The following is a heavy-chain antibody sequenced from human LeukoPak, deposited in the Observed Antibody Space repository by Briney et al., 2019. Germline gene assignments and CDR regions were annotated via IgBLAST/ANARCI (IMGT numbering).Heavy chain of an antibody. CDR1: GVTFSSYA. J-gene: IGHJ6*03. D-gene: IGHD5-18*01. CDR3: ARDNGGTAMAYYYYYYMDV. V-gene: IGHV1-69*06. CDR2: IIPIFGTA. Sequence: GASVKVSCKASGVTFSSYAISWVRQAPGQGLEWMGGIIPIFGTANYAQKFRGRVTITADKSTRTAYMELSSLGSEDTAVYYCARDNGGTAMAYYYYYYMDVWGKGTTVTISS.